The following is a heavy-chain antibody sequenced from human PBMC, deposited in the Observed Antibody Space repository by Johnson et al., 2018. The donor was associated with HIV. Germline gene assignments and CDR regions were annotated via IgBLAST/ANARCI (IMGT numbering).Heavy chain of an antibody. CDR3: AKDRTSWGYEAFDV. V-gene: IGHV3-66*01. CDR2: IYSGGST. CDR1: GFTFSVYY. D-gene: IGHD3-16*01. Sequence: VQLVESGGGLVKPGGSLRLSCAASGFTFSVYYMSWIRQAPGKGLEWVSYIYSGGSTYYADSVKGRFTISRDNSKNTLYLQMNRLRAEDTAVYFCAKDRTSWGYEAFDVWGQGTTVTVSS. J-gene: IGHJ3*01.